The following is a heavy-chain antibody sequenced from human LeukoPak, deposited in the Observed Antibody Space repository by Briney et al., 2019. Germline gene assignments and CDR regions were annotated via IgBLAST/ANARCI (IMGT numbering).Heavy chain of an antibody. CDR2: ISGSGGST. CDR1: GFTFSSYA. J-gene: IGHJ4*02. Sequence: GGSLRLSCAASGFTFSSYAMSWVRQAPGKGLEWVSAISGSGGSTYYADSVKGRFTISRDNSKNTLYLQMNSLRAEDTAVYYCAKDRLWLAAKVTVVVPAASNYWGQGTLVTVSS. D-gene: IGHD2-2*01. V-gene: IGHV3-23*01. CDR3: AKDRLWLAAKVTVVVPAASNY.